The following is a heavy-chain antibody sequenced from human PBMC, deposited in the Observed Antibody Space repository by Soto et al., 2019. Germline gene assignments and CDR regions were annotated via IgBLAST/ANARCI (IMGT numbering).Heavy chain of an antibody. V-gene: IGHV1-69*01. J-gene: IGHJ2*01. CDR2: IIPIFGTA. CDR1: GGTFSSYA. D-gene: IGHD3-22*01. CDR3: ARGRTGSSGYYWWYFDL. Sequence: QVQLVQSGAEVKKPGSSVKVSCKASGGTFSSYAISWVRQAPGQGLEWMGGIIPIFGTANYAQKFQGRVTITADESTSTAYMELRSLRSEDTAVYYCARGRTGSSGYYWWYFDLWGRGTLVTVSS.